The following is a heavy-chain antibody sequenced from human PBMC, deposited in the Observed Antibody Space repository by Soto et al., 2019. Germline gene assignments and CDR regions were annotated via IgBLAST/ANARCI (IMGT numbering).Heavy chain of an antibody. V-gene: IGHV1-18*01. D-gene: IGHD3-22*01. J-gene: IGHJ4*02. CDR1: GYTFTSYG. Sequence: QVQLVQSGAEVKKPGASVKVSCKASGYTFTSYGISWVRQAPGQGLEWVGWISAYNGNTNYAQKLQGRVTMTTDTSTSTAYMELRSLRSDDTAVYYCARFGTYYDSSGYYRAPFDYWGQGTLVTVSS. CDR3: ARFGTYYDSSGYYRAPFDY. CDR2: ISAYNGNT.